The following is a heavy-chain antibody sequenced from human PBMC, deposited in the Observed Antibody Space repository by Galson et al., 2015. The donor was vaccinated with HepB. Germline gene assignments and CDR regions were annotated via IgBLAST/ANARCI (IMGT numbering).Heavy chain of an antibody. CDR1: GFTFSSYS. V-gene: IGHV3-48*01. Sequence: SLRLSCAASGFTFSSYSMNWVRQAPGKGLEWVSYISSSSSTIYYADSVKGRFTISRDNAKNSLYLQMNSLRAEDTAVYYCARDSGYYYDSSGYYRTYFDYWGQGTLVTVSS. J-gene: IGHJ4*02. D-gene: IGHD3-22*01. CDR2: ISSSSSTI. CDR3: ARDSGYYYDSSGYYRTYFDY.